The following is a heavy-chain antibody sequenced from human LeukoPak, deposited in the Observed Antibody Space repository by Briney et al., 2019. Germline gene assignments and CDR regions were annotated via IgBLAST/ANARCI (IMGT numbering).Heavy chain of an antibody. J-gene: IGHJ4*02. CDR1: GFTFSSYS. D-gene: IGHD3-22*01. CDR3: AMRPYDNSDYSAY. Sequence: GGSLRLSCAASGFTFSSYSMNWVRQAPGKGLEWVSSISGSSTYIYYADSVKGRFTVSRDNARNSLYLQMNSLRVEDTAVYYCAMRPYDNSDYSAYWGQGTLVTVSS. V-gene: IGHV3-21*06. CDR2: ISGSSTYI.